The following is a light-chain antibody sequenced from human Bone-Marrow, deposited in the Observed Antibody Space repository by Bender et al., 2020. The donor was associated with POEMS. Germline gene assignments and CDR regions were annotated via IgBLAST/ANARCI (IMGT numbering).Light chain of an antibody. CDR2: EVI. CDR3: CSYAGDYTYVV. V-gene: IGLV2-14*01. J-gene: IGLJ2*01. Sequence: QSALTQPASVSGSPGQSITISCTGTSIDVGGHNYVSWYQHHPGKAPKLMIYEVINRPSGISHRFSGSKSGDTASLTISGLQAEDEAEYYCCSYAGDYTYVVFGGGTKLTVL. CDR1: SIDVGGHNY.